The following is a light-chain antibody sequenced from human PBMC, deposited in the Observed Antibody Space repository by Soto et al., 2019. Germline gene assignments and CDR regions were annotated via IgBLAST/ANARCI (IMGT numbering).Light chain of an antibody. CDR2: EVR. Sequence: QSALTQPASVSGSPGQSITISCTGTSSDVGGYSYVSWYQQHPGKAPKLMIYEVRNRPSGVSNRFSGSKSGNTASLTISGLQAEEEADYYCSSYTTSSTLVFGSGTKVTVL. CDR1: SSDVGGYSY. V-gene: IGLV2-14*03. J-gene: IGLJ1*01. CDR3: SSYTTSSTLV.